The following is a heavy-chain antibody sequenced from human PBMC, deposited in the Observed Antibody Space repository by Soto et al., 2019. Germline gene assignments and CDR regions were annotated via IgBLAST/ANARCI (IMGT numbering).Heavy chain of an antibody. J-gene: IGHJ4*02. CDR3: ARDNVAARLFADY. Sequence: SVKVSCKASGGTFSSYAISWVRQAPGQGLEWMGGIIPIFGTANYAQKFQGRVTITADESTSTAYMELSSLRSEDTAVYYCARDNVAARLFADYWGQGTLVTVS. CDR2: IIPIFGTA. V-gene: IGHV1-69*13. CDR1: GGTFSSYA. D-gene: IGHD6-6*01.